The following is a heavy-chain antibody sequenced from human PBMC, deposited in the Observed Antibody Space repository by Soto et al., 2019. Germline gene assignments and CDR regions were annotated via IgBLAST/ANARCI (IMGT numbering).Heavy chain of an antibody. V-gene: IGHV4-59*01. D-gene: IGHD6-13*01. Sequence: QVQLQESGPRLVKPSETLSLTCTVSGGSISSYYWSWIRQPPGKGLEWIGYISYTGSTNYNPSLRSRVTISVDTSKNQFPLKLSSVTAADTAVYYCARHRDSWYYHMDVWGKGTTVTVSS. CDR3: ARHRDSWYYHMDV. CDR2: ISYTGST. J-gene: IGHJ6*03. CDR1: GGSISSYY.